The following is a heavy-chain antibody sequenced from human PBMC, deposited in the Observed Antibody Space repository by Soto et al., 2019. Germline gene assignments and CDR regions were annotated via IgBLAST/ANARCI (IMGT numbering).Heavy chain of an antibody. CDR3: AAAYPFLEWSYGMDV. Sequence: GGSLRLSCAASGFTFSSYGMHWVRQAPGKGLEWVAVIWYDGSNKYYADSVKGRFTISRDNSKNTLYLQMNSLRAEDTAVYYCAAAYPFLEWSYGMDVWGQGTTVTVSS. CDR1: GFTFSSYG. D-gene: IGHD3-3*02. CDR2: IWYDGSNK. J-gene: IGHJ6*02. V-gene: IGHV3-33*01.